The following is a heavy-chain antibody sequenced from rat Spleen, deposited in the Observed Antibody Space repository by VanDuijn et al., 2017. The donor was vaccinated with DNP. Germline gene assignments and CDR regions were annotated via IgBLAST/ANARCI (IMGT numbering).Heavy chain of an antibody. J-gene: IGHJ2*01. CDR2: INTDGGNT. D-gene: IGHD1-12*02. V-gene: IGHV5-58*01. CDR1: GFTFSSYW. Sequence: EVQLVESGGGLVQPGRSLKLSCLASGFTFSSYWMYWIRQAPGKGLEWVSSINTDGGNTYYLEPVKGRFTISRDNAENTVYLQMNSLRAEDIATYYCVKSDGGTLDYWGQGVMVTVSS. CDR3: VKSDGGTLDY.